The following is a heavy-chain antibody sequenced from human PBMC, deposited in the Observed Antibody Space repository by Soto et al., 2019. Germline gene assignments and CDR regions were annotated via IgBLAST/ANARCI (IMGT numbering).Heavy chain of an antibody. CDR2: IYYSGST. CDR3: ARVSRDIVVVPAAIEYYYGMDV. J-gene: IGHJ6*02. CDR1: GGSISSYY. V-gene: IGHV4-59*01. D-gene: IGHD2-2*02. Sequence: SETLSLTCTVSGGSISSYYWSWIRQPPGKGLECIGYIYYSGSTNYNPSLKSRVTISVDPSKDQFSLKLSSVTAAGTAVYYCARVSRDIVVVPAAIEYYYGMDVWGQGTTVTVSS.